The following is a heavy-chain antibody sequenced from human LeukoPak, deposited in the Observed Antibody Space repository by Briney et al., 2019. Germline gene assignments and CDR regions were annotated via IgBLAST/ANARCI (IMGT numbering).Heavy chain of an antibody. V-gene: IGHV1-69*06. D-gene: IGHD2-2*01. J-gene: IGHJ6*03. CDR3: AKDGYCRSTSCYDPYYYYYYYMDV. CDR2: IIPIFGTA. Sequence: ASVKVSCKASGGTFSSYAISWVRQAPGQGLEWMGGIIPIFGTANYAQKFQGRVTITADKSTSTAYMELSRLRSEDTAVYYCAKDGYCRSTSCYDPYYYYYYYMDVWGKGTTVTVSS. CDR1: GGTFSSYA.